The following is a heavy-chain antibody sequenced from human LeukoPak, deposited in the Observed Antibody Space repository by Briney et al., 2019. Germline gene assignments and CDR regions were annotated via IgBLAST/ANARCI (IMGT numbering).Heavy chain of an antibody. Sequence: ASVKVSCKASGYTFTSYYMHWVRQAPGQGLEWMGIIDPSGGSTSYAQKFQGRVTMTRDTSTSTVYMELSSLRSEDTAVHYCARHSSGWYFDYWGQGTLVTVPS. CDR3: ARHSSGWYFDY. CDR1: GYTFTSYY. CDR2: IDPSGGST. V-gene: IGHV1-46*03. D-gene: IGHD6-19*01. J-gene: IGHJ4*02.